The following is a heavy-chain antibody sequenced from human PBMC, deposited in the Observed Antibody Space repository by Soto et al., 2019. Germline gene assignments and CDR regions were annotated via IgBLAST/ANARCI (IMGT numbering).Heavy chain of an antibody. CDR1: GASISSSRSY. V-gene: IGHV4-39*01. Sequence: ETLSLTCTVSGASISSSRSYWGWVRQPPGKGLEWIVSFYYTGGTYSTYYNPSLKSRVTIPVDTSKSQFSLNLRSVTAADTAVYYCASPRQGNYDFLSGYYALDYWGQGTLVTVSS. D-gene: IGHD3-3*01. J-gene: IGHJ4*02. CDR2: FYYTGGT. CDR3: ASPRQGNYDFLSGYYALDY.